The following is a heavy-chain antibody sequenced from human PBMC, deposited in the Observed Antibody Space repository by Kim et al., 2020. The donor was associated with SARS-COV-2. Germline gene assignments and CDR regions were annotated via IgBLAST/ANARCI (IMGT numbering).Heavy chain of an antibody. J-gene: IGHJ5*02. D-gene: IGHD3-16*01. CDR3: ARDAAPSPFGGLTGWFDP. V-gene: IGHV3-33*05. Sequence: GGSLRLSCAASGFTFSSYGMHWVRQAPGKGLEWVAVISYDGSNKYYADSVKGRFTISRDNSKNTLYLQMNSLRAEDTAVYYCARDAAPSPFGGLTGWFDPWGQGTLVTVSS. CDR2: ISYDGSNK. CDR1: GFTFSSYG.